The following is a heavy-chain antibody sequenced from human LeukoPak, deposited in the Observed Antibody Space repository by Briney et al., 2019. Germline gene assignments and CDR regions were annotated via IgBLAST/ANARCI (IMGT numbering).Heavy chain of an antibody. CDR2: IYTSGST. CDR3: AREVIRDGYNSIDY. CDR1: GDSISSGSYY. D-gene: IGHD5-24*01. Sequence: PSETLSLTCTVSGDSISSGSYYWSWIRQPAGKGLEWIGRIYTSGSTNYNPSLKSRVTISVDTSKNQFSLKLSSVTAADTAVYYCAREVIRDGYNSIDYWGQGTLVTVSS. V-gene: IGHV4-61*02. J-gene: IGHJ4*02.